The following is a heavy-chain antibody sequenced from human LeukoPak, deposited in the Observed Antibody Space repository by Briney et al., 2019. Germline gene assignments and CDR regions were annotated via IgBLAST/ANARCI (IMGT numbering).Heavy chain of an antibody. CDR2: ITWNRDNI. Sequence: GRSLRLSCAASGFTFDDYAMHCVRQAPGKGLEWVSGITWNRDNIGYGDSVKGRFTISRDNVKNVLYLQMTSLRPEDTAFCAKDLSSAITSALVLDVWGQGTTVIVSS. J-gene: IGHJ6*02. CDR3: AKDLSSAITSALVLDV. V-gene: IGHV3-9*01. D-gene: IGHD3-22*01. CDR1: GFTFDDYA.